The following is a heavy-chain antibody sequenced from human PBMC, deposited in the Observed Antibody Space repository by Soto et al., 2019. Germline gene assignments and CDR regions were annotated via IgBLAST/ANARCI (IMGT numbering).Heavy chain of an antibody. D-gene: IGHD1-26*01. Sequence: PGESLKISCKGSGYSFTSYWIGWVRQMPGKGLEWMGIIHPGDSDTRYSPSFQGQVTISADKSISTAYLQWSSLKASDTAMYYCARHGIKAGGATPAYYYYYYGMDVWGQGTTVTVSS. CDR2: IHPGDSDT. CDR1: GYSFTSYW. V-gene: IGHV5-51*01. J-gene: IGHJ6*02. CDR3: ARHGIKAGGATPAYYYYYYGMDV.